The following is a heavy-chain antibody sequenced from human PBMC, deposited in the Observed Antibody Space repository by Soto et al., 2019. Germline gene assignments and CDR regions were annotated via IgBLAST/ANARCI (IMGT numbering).Heavy chain of an antibody. CDR1: GFTFSTYS. J-gene: IGHJ4*02. V-gene: IGHV3-48*01. Sequence: EVQLVESGGALVQPGGSLRLSCAASGFTFSTYSMNWVRQAPGKGLVWVAYVSRGSPTMHYADSVKGRFTISRDNAKNSLYLKMNSLKADDTAVYYCTRDPEARDYWGQGTLITVSS. CDR3: TRDPEARDY. CDR2: VSRGSPTM.